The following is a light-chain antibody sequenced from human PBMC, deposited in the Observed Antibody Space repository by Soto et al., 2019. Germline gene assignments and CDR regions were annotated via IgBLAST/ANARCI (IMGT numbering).Light chain of an antibody. CDR1: QSVSNW. V-gene: IGKV1-5*01. CDR3: QQVKTYPRT. CDR2: DVS. Sequence: DVRMTQSPSTLSASVGDRVTITCRASQSVSNWLAWYQQKPGKAPKLLIYDVSSLESGVPSRFSGRKSGTQFTLTIDSLQPEDFATYYCQQVKTYPRTFGGGTKVDIK. J-gene: IGKJ4*01.